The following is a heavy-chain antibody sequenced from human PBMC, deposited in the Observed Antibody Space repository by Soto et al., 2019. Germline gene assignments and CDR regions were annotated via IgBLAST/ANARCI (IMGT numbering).Heavy chain of an antibody. V-gene: IGHV3-30-3*01. D-gene: IGHD1-26*01. CDR1: GFTFSSYA. J-gene: IGHJ4*02. Sequence: GGSLRLSCAASGFTFSSYAMHWVRQAPGKGLEWVAVISYDGSNKYYADSVKGRFTISRDNSKNTLYLQMNSLRAEDTAVYYCERDIWLVGAKVDYWGQGTLVTVSS. CDR2: ISYDGSNK. CDR3: ERDIWLVGAKVDY.